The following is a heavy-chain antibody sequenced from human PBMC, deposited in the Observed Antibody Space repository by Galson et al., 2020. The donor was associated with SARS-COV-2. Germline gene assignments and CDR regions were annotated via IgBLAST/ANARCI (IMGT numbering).Heavy chain of an antibody. D-gene: IGHD3-3*01. Sequence: ASVKVSCKASGYTFRNFGISWVRQAPGQGLEWLGWISGHNGKTNYAQKFQDRVILTTDTSTSTAYLYLRSLRFDDTAVYYCARDGEGFEWLFSSNHPSSDYWGQGTLVTVSS. CDR1: GYTFRNFG. CDR2: ISGHNGKT. CDR3: ARDGEGFEWLFSSNHPSSDY. V-gene: IGHV1-18*01. J-gene: IGHJ4*02.